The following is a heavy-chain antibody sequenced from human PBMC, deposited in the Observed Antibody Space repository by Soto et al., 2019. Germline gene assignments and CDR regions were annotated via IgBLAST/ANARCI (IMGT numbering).Heavy chain of an antibody. CDR3: ARAPLRYNWNDFPYSYCGRDA. V-gene: IGHV3-30-3*01. CDR1: GFTFSSYA. J-gene: IGHJ6*02. Sequence: QVQLVESGGGVVQPGRSLRLSCAASGFTFSSYAMHWVRQAPGKGLEWVAVISYDGSNKYYADSVKGRFTISRDNSKNPLSLQMNTLRAEDTAVYYGARAPLRYNWNDFPYSYCGRDAGAQGPTIPVS. D-gene: IGHD1-1*01. CDR2: ISYDGSNK.